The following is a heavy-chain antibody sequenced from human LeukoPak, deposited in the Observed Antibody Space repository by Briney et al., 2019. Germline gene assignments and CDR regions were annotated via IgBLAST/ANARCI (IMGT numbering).Heavy chain of an antibody. CDR1: GFTFSSNF. Sequence: GGSLRLSCAASGFTFSSNFMSRVRQAPGKGLEWVSVIYSGGRTDYADSVKGRFTISRDNSRNMLSLQMNSLRAEDTAVYYCAKNVYIGESSDLFDYWGQGTVVTVSS. D-gene: IGHD3-10*01. CDR2: IYSGGRT. J-gene: IGHJ4*02. V-gene: IGHV3-66*01. CDR3: AKNVYIGESSDLFDY.